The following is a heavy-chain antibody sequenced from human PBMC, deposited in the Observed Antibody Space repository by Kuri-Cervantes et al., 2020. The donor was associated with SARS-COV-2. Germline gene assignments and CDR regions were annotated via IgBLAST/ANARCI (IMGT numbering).Heavy chain of an antibody. CDR2: IYHSGST. Sequence: SETLSLTCAVSGGSISSGGYSWSWIRQPPGKGLEWIGYIYHSGSTYYNPSLKSRVTISVDRSKNRFSLKLSSVTAADTAVYYCAREDSTSCYDYWGQGTLVTVSS. CDR1: GGSISSGGYS. J-gene: IGHJ4*02. V-gene: IGHV4-30-2*01. CDR3: AREDSTSCYDY. D-gene: IGHD2-2*01.